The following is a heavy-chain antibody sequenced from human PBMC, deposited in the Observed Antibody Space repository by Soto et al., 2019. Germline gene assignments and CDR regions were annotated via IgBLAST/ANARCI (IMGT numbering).Heavy chain of an antibody. CDR1: GGSISSYY. CDR2: IYYSGST. D-gene: IGHD2-21*02. Sequence: PSETLSLTCTVSGGSISSYYWSWIRQPPGKGLEWIGYIYYSGSTNYNPSLKSRVTISVDTSKNQFSLKLSSVTAADTAVYYCATMTAYCGGDCYSEGFDYWGQGTLVTVSS. CDR3: ATMTAYCGGDCYSEGFDY. V-gene: IGHV4-59*01. J-gene: IGHJ4*02.